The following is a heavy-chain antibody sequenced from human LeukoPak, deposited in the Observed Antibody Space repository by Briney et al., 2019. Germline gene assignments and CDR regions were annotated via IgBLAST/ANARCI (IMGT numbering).Heavy chain of an antibody. J-gene: IGHJ3*01. V-gene: IGHV3-30-3*01. CDR3: AKVIQDAGRDDFLSGDDAFNF. CDR1: GFTFSSYA. D-gene: IGHD3-3*01. Sequence: PGRSLRLSCAASGFTFSSYAMHWVRQAPGKGLEWVAVISYDGSNKYYADSVKGRFTISRDNSKNTLYLQVISLRAEDTAVYYCAKVIQDAGRDDFLSGDDAFNFWGQGTMVIVSS. CDR2: ISYDGSNK.